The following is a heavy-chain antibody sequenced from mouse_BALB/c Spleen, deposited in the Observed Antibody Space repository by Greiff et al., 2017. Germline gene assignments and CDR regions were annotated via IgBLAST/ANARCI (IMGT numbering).Heavy chain of an antibody. CDR3: ARKGGLPFGI. CDR1: GFSLTSYG. D-gene: IGHD3-3*01. V-gene: IGHV2-2*02. Sequence: QVQLKESGPGLVQPSQILSITCTVSGFSLTSYGVHWVRQSPGKGLEWLGVIWSGGSTDYNAAFISRLSISKDNSKGQVFFKMNSLQGNGTTIYYFARKGGLPFGIRGQGTTLTVSS. J-gene: IGHJ2*01. CDR2: IWSGGST.